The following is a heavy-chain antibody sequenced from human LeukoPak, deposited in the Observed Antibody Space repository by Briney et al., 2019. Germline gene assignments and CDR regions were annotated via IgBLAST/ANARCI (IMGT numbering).Heavy chain of an antibody. D-gene: IGHD2-8*01. CDR1: GDSVSSNSAA. V-gene: IGHV6-1*01. CDR3: ARLDRYCTNGVCYPDY. CDR2: TYYGSKWYN. Sequence: SQTLSLTCAISGDSVSSNSAAWNWIRQSPSRGLEWLGRTYYGSKWYNDYAVSVKSRITINPDTSKNQFSLQLNSVTPEDTAVYYCARLDRYCTNGVCYPDYWGQGTLVTVSS. J-gene: IGHJ4*02.